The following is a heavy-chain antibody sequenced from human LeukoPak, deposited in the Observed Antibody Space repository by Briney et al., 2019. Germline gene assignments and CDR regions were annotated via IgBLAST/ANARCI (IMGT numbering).Heavy chain of an antibody. V-gene: IGHV3-23*01. CDR2: ISGSGGST. CDR1: GFTFSSYA. D-gene: IGHD2-15*01. J-gene: IGHJ4*02. CDR3: ANGWSPDY. Sequence: SGGSLRLSCAASGFTFSSYAMSWVRQAPGKGLEWVSGISGSGGSTYYADSVKGRFTIFRDNSKNTLYLQMNSLRAEDTAVYHCANGWSPDYWGRETLVTVSS.